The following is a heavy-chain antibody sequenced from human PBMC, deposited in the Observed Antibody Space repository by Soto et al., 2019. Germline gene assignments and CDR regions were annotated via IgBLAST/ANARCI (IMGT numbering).Heavy chain of an antibody. Sequence: SVKVSCKASGGTFSSYAISWVREAPGQGLEWMGGIIPIFGTANYAQKFQGRVTITADESTSTAYMELSSLRSEDTAVYYCARTYCSGGSCYSYPPYYYYYGMDVWGQGTTVTVSS. D-gene: IGHD2-15*01. V-gene: IGHV1-69*13. J-gene: IGHJ6*02. CDR1: GGTFSSYA. CDR3: ARTYCSGGSCYSYPPYYYYYGMDV. CDR2: IIPIFGTA.